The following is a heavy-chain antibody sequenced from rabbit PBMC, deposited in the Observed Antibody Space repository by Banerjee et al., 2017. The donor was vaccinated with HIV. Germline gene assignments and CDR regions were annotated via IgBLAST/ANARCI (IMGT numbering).Heavy chain of an antibody. D-gene: IGHD4-1*01. J-gene: IGHJ4*01. CDR1: GFDLSSYW. CDR2: IYAGSSGLT. V-gene: IGHV1S40*01. Sequence: QSLEESGGDLVKPGASLTLTCTASGFDLSSYWMCWVRQAPGKGLEWIACIYAGSSGLTYYANWAKGRFTISKTSWTTVTLQMTSLTAADTASYFCARDLAGVIGWNFNLWGPGTLVTVS. CDR3: ARDLAGVIGWNFNL.